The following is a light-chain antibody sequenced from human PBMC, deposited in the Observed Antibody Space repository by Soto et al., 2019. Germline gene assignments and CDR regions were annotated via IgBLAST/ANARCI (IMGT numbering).Light chain of an antibody. V-gene: IGLV1-44*01. J-gene: IGLJ7*01. CDR2: SNS. Sequence: QSALTQPASVSGTPGQRVTISCSGSSFNIGSNTVNWYQQLPGTAPKLLIYSNSQRPSGVPDRFSGSKSGTAASLAISGLQSEDEADYYCAAWDDSLKEPVFGGGTQLTVL. CDR1: SFNIGSNT. CDR3: AAWDDSLKEPV.